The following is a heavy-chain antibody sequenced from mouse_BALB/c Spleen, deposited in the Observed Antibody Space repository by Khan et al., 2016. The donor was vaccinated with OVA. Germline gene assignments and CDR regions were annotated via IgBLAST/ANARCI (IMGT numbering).Heavy chain of an antibody. Sequence: EVQLQESGPGLVKPSQSLSLTCTVTGYSITSDYARNWIRQFPGNKLEWMGYISSTGGTSYNPSLKSRISITRDTSKNQFFLQLKSVTAEDTATYYCARSLYYSYGYVLDCWGRGTLVTVSS. CDR3: ARSLYYSYGYVLDC. CDR2: ISSTGGT. V-gene: IGHV3-2*02. D-gene: IGHD2-14*01. J-gene: IGHJ4*01. CDR1: GYSITSDYA.